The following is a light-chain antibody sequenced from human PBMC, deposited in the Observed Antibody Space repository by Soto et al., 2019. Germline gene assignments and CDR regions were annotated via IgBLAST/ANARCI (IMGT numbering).Light chain of an antibody. Sequence: QSVLTHPASVSGSPGQSITISCTPTSSDLDPYNYVSWYQQFPGKAPKLILYGVSHRPSGVSNRFSGSKFGNTVSLTISGLQAEDEADYFCCSYRSTTAIVFGGGTKVTVL. V-gene: IGLV2-14*01. CDR1: SSDLDPYNY. CDR2: GVS. J-gene: IGLJ2*01. CDR3: CSYRSTTAIV.